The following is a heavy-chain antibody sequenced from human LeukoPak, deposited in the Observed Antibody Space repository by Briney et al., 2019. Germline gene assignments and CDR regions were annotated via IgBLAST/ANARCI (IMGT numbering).Heavy chain of an antibody. Sequence: GGSLRLSCAASGFTFSSYGMHWVRQAPGKGLEWVAVISYDGSNKYYADSVKGRFTISRDNSKNALYLQMNSLRAEDTAVYYCARDVDTAMVDVDYWGQGTLVTVSS. V-gene: IGHV3-30*03. CDR2: ISYDGSNK. J-gene: IGHJ4*02. CDR3: ARDVDTAMVDVDY. CDR1: GFTFSSYG. D-gene: IGHD5-18*01.